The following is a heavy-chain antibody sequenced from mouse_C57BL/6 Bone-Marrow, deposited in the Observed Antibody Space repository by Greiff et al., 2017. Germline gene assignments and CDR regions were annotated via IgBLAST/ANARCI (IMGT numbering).Heavy chain of an antibody. V-gene: IGHV1-81*01. CDR3: ARNRYYYGSPWLAY. J-gene: IGHJ3*01. D-gene: IGHD1-1*01. CDR1: GYTFTSYG. Sequence: VQLKQSGAELARPGASVKLSCKASGYTFTSYGISWVKQRTGQGLEWIGEIYPRSGNTYYNEKFKGKATLTADKSSSTAYMEIRSLTSEDAAVYFCARNRYYYGSPWLAYWGQGTLVTVSA. CDR2: IYPRSGNT.